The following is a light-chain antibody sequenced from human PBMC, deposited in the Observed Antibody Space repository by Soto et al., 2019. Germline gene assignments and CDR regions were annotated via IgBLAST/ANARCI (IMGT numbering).Light chain of an antibody. Sequence: QSVLTQPASVSGSPGQSITISCTGTSSDVGGYIYVSWYQQHPGKVPKLMIYDVSNRPSGVSNRFSGSKSGNTASLTISGLQAEDEADYYCSSYTSSSTLYVFGTGTKVTVL. V-gene: IGLV2-14*01. CDR1: SSDVGGYIY. CDR2: DVS. CDR3: SSYTSSSTLYV. J-gene: IGLJ1*01.